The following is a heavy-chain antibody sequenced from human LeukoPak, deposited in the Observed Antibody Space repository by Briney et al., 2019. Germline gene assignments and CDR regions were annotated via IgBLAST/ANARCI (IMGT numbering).Heavy chain of an antibody. V-gene: IGHV3-30*04. CDR1: GFTFSSYA. J-gene: IGHJ4*02. Sequence: PGRSLRLSCAASGFTFSSYATHWVRQAPGKGLEWVAVISYDGSNKYYADSVKGRFTISRDNSKNTLYLQMNSLRAEDTAVYYCARAEDILTGYPDYWGQGTLVTVSS. CDR2: ISYDGSNK. CDR3: ARAEDILTGYPDY. D-gene: IGHD3-9*01.